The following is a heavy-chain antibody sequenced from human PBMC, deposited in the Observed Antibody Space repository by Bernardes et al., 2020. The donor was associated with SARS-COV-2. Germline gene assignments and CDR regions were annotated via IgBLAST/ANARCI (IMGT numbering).Heavy chain of an antibody. CDR2: INSDGSST. CDR3: TRDHHYYDSSDHLYYYGMDV. CDR1: GFTLSFYW. J-gene: IGHJ6*02. D-gene: IGHD3-22*01. V-gene: IGHV3-74*01. Sequence: VGSLILSCAASGFTLSFYWMHWVRQAPGKGLVWVSRINSDGSSTTYADSVEGRFTISRDNAKNTLYLEMNSLRAEDTAVYYCTRDHHYYDSSDHLYYYGMDVWGQGTPVTVSS.